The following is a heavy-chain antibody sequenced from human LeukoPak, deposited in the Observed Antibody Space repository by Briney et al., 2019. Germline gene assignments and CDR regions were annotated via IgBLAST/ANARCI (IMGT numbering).Heavy chain of an antibody. CDR1: GFTFSDYY. Sequence: GGSLRLSCAASGFTFSDYYMSWIRQAPGKGLEWVSYISSSGSTIYYADSVKGRFTISRDNAKNSLYLKMNSLRAEDTAVYYCARDSEAVAGNFDYWGQGTLVTVSS. CDR3: ARDSEAVAGNFDY. CDR2: ISSSGSTI. V-gene: IGHV3-11*01. J-gene: IGHJ4*02. D-gene: IGHD6-19*01.